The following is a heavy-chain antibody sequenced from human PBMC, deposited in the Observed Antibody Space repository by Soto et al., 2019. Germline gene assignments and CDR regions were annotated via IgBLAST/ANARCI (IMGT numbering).Heavy chain of an antibody. CDR2: INHSGST. D-gene: IGHD2-2*01. Sequence: SETLSLTCAVYGGSFSGYYWSWIRQPPGKGLEWIGEINHSGSTNYNPSLKSRVTISVDTSKNQFSLKLSSVTAADTAVYYCARGERDIVVVPAAPYYFDYWGQGTLVTVSS. CDR3: ARGERDIVVVPAAPYYFDY. CDR1: GGSFSGYY. V-gene: IGHV4-34*01. J-gene: IGHJ4*02.